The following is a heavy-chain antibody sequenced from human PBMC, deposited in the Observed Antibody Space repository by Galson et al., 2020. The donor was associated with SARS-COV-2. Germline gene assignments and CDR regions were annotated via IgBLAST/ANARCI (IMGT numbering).Heavy chain of an antibody. CDR1: GFTFSSYS. D-gene: IGHD6-13*01. CDR2: ISNSSSYI. J-gene: IGHJ4*02. Sequence: GGCLRLSCVASGFTFSSYSMNWVSQAPGKGLEWVSSISNSSSYIYYADSVKGRFTISRDNAKNSLYLQMNSLRAEDTAVYYCARLGSSWFWGFDYWGQGTLVTVSS. CDR3: ARLGSSWFWGFDY. V-gene: IGHV3-21*01.